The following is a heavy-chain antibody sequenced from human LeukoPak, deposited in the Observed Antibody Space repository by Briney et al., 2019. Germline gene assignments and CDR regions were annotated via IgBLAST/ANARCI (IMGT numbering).Heavy chain of an antibody. CDR3: ARGKGYDFWSGSVWFDP. V-gene: IGHV4-61*02. CDR1: GGSISSGTYY. D-gene: IGHD3-3*01. Sequence: SETLSLTCTVSGGSISSGTYYWSWMRQPDGKGLEWIGRIYTSGTTNYNPSLKSRVTISVDTSKNQFSLKLTSVTAADTAVYYCARGKGYDFWSGSVWFDPWGQGTLVTVSS. J-gene: IGHJ5*02. CDR2: IYTSGTT.